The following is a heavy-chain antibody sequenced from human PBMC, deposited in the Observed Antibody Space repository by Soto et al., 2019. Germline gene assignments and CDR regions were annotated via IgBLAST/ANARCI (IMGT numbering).Heavy chain of an antibody. V-gene: IGHV3-30-3*01. CDR3: ARDHDSGGYYATFDN. D-gene: IGHD3-22*01. J-gene: IGHJ4*02. CDR1: GLTFSSYA. Sequence: QVQLVESGGGVVQPGRSLRLSCAASGLTFSSYAMHWVRQAPGKGLEWVAVISYDGSNKYYADSVKGRFTISRDNSKNTQYLEMNSLRAEDTAVYYCARDHDSGGYYATFDNWGQGTLVTVSS. CDR2: ISYDGSNK.